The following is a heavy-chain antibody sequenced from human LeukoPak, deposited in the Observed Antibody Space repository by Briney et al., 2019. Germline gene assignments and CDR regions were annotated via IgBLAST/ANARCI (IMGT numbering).Heavy chain of an antibody. CDR2: TYYRSKWYN. D-gene: IGHD2-15*01. CDR3: ARLEVVVGAPGYYYGMDV. CDR1: GDIVSSGTAS. V-gene: IGHV6-1*01. J-gene: IGHJ6*02. Sequence: SQTLSLTCAISGDIVSSGTASWNWIRQSPSRGLEWLGRTYYRSKWYNDYAVSVKSRITINPDTSKNHFSLQLSSVTPEDTAMYYCARLEVVVGAPGYYYGMDVWGQGTTVTVSS.